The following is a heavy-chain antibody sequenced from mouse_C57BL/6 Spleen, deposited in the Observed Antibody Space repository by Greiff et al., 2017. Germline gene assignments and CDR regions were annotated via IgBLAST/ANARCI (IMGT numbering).Heavy chain of an antibody. CDR2: IDPSDSYT. CDR1: GYTFTSYW. Sequence: QVQLQQPGAELVKPGASVKLSCKASGYTFTSYWLQWVKQRPGKGLEWIGEIDPSDSYTNYNQKFKGKATLTVDTSSSTAYMQLSSLTSEDSAVYYCARGTAFYYAMDYWGQGTSVTVSS. V-gene: IGHV1-50*01. D-gene: IGHD3-3*01. CDR3: ARGTAFYYAMDY. J-gene: IGHJ4*01.